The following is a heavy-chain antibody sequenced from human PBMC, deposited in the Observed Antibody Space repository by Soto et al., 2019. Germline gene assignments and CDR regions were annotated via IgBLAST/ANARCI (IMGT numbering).Heavy chain of an antibody. V-gene: IGHV5-10-1*03. J-gene: IGHJ6*02. D-gene: IGHD2-21*02. CDR2: IDPSDSYT. CDR3: ARQPMVTSNYYYGMDV. CDR1: GYSFTSYW. Sequence: EVQLVQSGAEVKKPGESLRISCKGSGYSFTSYWISWVRQMPGKGLEWMGRIDPSDSYTNYSPSFQGHVTISADKSISTAYLQWSSLKASDTAMYYCARQPMVTSNYYYGMDVWGQGTTVTVSS.